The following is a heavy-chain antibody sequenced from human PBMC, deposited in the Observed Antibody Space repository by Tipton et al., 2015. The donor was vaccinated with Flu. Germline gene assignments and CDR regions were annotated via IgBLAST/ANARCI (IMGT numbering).Heavy chain of an antibody. CDR2: IYHSGST. CDR1: GGSISSSNW. J-gene: IGHJ4*02. V-gene: IGHV4-4*02. D-gene: IGHD4-23*01. Sequence: TLSLTCAVSGGSISSSNWWSWVRQPPGKGLEWIGEIYHSGSTNYNPSLKSRVTISVDKSKNQFSLKLSSVTAADTAVYYCARDRRARTAVGGVDWGQGTLVTVSS. CDR3: ARDRRARTAVGGVD.